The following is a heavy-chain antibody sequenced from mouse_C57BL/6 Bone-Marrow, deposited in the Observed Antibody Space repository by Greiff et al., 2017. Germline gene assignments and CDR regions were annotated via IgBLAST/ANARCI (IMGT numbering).Heavy chain of an antibody. CDR1: GYTFTSYW. CDR2: IDPSDSYT. D-gene: IGHD1-1*01. Sequence: VQLQQPGAELVRPGTSVKLSCKASGYTFTSYWMHWVKQRPGQGLEWIGVIDPSDSYTNYNQKFKGKATLPVDTSSSTAYMQLSSLTSEDSAVYYCARGRKFITTVVATNYYAMDYWGQGTSVTVSS. J-gene: IGHJ4*01. CDR3: ARGRKFITTVVATNYYAMDY. V-gene: IGHV1-59*01.